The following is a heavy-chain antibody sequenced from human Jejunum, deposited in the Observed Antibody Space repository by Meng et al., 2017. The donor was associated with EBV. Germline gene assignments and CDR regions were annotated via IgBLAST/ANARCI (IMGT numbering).Heavy chain of an antibody. V-gene: IGHV1-69*15. J-gene: IGHJ4*02. CDR1: GDRFGTYS. D-gene: IGHD4-17*01. CDR3: ARAGGDYEDY. CDR2: TVPIFGTT. Sequence: QEQLVQSGAEVKMPGSSGKVSCKASGDRFGTYSVSWVRQAPGQGLEWMGNTVPIFGTTSYAQKFQGRVTITADESTRTAFMELRNLRSEDSAMYYCARAGGDYEDYWGQGTLVTVSS.